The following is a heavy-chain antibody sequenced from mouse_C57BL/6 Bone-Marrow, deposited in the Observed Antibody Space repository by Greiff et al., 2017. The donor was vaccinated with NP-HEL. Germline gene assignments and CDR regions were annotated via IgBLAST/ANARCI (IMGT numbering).Heavy chain of an antibody. CDR1: GYTFTSYW. D-gene: IGHD1-1*01. V-gene: IGHV1-55*01. CDR3: ARWIYYYGYAMGY. Sequence: VQLQQPGAELVKPGASVKMSCKASGYTFTSYWITWVKQRPGQGLEWIGDIYPGSGSTNYNEKFKSKATLTVDTSSSTAYMQLSSLTSEDSAVYYCARWIYYYGYAMGYWGQGTSVTVSS. CDR2: IYPGSGST. J-gene: IGHJ4*01.